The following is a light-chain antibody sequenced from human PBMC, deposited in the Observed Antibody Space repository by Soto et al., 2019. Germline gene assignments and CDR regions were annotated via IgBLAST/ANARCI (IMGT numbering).Light chain of an antibody. CDR1: QGISSC. CDR3: QQLNSYPFT. Sequence: DIQLTQSPSFLSASVGDRVTITCRASQGISSCLAWYQQKPGKAPNLLIYAASTLQSGVPSRFSGSGSGIEFTLTISCLQPEDFATYYCQQLNSYPFTFGPGTKVDIK. CDR2: AAS. J-gene: IGKJ3*01. V-gene: IGKV1-9*01.